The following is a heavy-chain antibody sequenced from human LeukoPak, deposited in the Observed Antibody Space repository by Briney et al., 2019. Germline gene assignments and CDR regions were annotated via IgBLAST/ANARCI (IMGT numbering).Heavy chain of an antibody. CDR2: IYSGGST. J-gene: IGHJ3*02. CDR3: ASSGWELLIAFDI. CDR1: GFTVSSNY. Sequence: PGGSLRLSCAASGFTVSSNYMSWVRQAPGKGLEWVSVIYSGGSTYYADSVKGRFTISRDNSKNTLYLQMNSLRAEDTAVYYCASSGWELLIAFDIWGQGTMVTASS. V-gene: IGHV3-53*01. D-gene: IGHD1-26*01.